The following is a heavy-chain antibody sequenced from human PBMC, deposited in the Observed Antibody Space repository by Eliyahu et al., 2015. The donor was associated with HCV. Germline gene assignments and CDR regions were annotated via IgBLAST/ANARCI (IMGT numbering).Heavy chain of an antibody. CDR1: GGSITTYS. J-gene: IGHJ5*02. CDR3: ASGGGGIAVAGTGGWFDP. Sequence: QVQLQESGPGLVKPSETLSLTCTVSGGSITTYSWSWIRQPPGKGXEWIGDIHYSGSTNYNPPLKSRVTISVDTSKNQFSLNLTSVTAADTAVYYCASGGGGIAVAGTGGWFDPWGQGTLVTVSS. D-gene: IGHD6-19*01. V-gene: IGHV4-59*01. CDR2: IHYSGST.